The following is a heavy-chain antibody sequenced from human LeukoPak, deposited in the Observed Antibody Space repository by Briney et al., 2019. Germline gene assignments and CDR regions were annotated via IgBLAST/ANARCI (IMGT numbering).Heavy chain of an antibody. CDR1: GGTSSSYA. CDR3: ARGNYGDYVDLDY. CDR2: IIPIFGTA. V-gene: IGHV1-69*05. J-gene: IGHJ4*02. D-gene: IGHD4-17*01. Sequence: SVKVSCKASGGTSSSYAISWVRQAPGQGLEWMGGIIPIFGTANYAQKFQGRVTITTDESTSTAYMELSSLRSEDTAVYYCARGNYGDYVDLDYWGQGTLVTVSS.